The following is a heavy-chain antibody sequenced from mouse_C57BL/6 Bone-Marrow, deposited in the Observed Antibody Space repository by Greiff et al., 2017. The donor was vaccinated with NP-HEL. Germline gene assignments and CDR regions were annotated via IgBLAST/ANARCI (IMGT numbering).Heavy chain of an antibody. Sequence: QVQLQQPGAELVKPGASVKLSCKASGYTFTSYWLHWVKQRPGQGLEWIGMIHPNSGSTNYNEKFKSKATLTVDKSSSTAYMQLSSLTSEDSAVYYCASEGYPDAMDYWGQGNAVTVSS. D-gene: IGHD2-2*01. CDR1: GYTFTSYW. CDR2: IHPNSGST. CDR3: ASEGYPDAMDY. J-gene: IGHJ4*01. V-gene: IGHV1-64*01.